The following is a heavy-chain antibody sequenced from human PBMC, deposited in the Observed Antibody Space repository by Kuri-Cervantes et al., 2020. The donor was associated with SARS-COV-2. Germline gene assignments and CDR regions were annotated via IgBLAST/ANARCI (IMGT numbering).Heavy chain of an antibody. CDR2: INPNSGGT. D-gene: IGHD2-15*01. Sequence: ASVKVSCKASGYTFTGYYMHWVRQAPGQGLEWMGWINPNSGGTNYAQKFQGRVTITTDESTSTAYMELSSLRSEDTAVYYCASGGPILFNWFDPWGQGTLVTVSS. J-gene: IGHJ5*02. V-gene: IGHV1-2*02. CDR1: GYTFTGYY. CDR3: ASGGPILFNWFDP.